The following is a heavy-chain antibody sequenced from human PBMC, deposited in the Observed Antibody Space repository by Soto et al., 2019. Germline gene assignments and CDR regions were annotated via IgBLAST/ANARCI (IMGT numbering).Heavy chain of an antibody. CDR2: IYYSGIT. J-gene: IGHJ4*02. CDR3: ARDQDLGY. D-gene: IGHD3-10*01. Sequence: SQTLSLTCSVSGGSMSNYYWNWIRQSPGKGLEWIGYIYYSGITNYNPSLKSRVTISIDTSKNQVSLNLTSVTSADTAVYYCARDQDLGYWGQGTLVTVSS. CDR1: GGSMSNYY. V-gene: IGHV4-59*01.